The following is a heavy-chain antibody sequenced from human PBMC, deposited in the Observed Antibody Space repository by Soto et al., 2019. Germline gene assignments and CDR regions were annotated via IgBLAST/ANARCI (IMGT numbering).Heavy chain of an antibody. CDR2: IFSHDEK. J-gene: IGHJ3*02. V-gene: IGHV2-26*01. Sequence: SGPTLVNPTETLTLTCTVSGFSLSNARMGVSWNRQPPGKALEWLAHIFSHDEKSYSTSLKSRLTISKDTSKSQVVLTMTNMDPVDTATYYFARIRALSSGPFDIWGQGTMVTGSS. CDR1: GFSLSNARMG. D-gene: IGHD6-6*01. CDR3: ARIRALSSGPFDI.